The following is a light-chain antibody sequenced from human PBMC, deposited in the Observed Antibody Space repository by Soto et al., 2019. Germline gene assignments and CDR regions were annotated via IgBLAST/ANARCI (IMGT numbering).Light chain of an antibody. V-gene: IGKV3-20*01. CDR2: GAS. J-gene: IGKJ1*01. CDR1: HIVSSSY. Sequence: EIVLTQSPGTLSLSPGERATLFCRVSHIVSSSYLAWYQQKPGQAPRLLIYGASSRATGIPDRFSGSGSGTDFTLTISRLEPEDFAVYYCQQHGSSPPSWTFGQGTKVEIK. CDR3: QQHGSSPPSWT.